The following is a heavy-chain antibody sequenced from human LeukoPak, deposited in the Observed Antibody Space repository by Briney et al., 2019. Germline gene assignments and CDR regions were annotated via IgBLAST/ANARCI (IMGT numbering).Heavy chain of an antibody. CDR2: VSRSGSTK. J-gene: IGHJ4*02. D-gene: IGHD4-17*01. CDR3: AKDKIGRSPTVTTFDY. Sequence: GGSLRLSCVASGFTFSDYNRRWIRHAPGQGLERGSSVSRSGSTKYYADSVKGRFTISRDNAKSSLLLQMNSLRAEDTAVYYCAKDKIGRSPTVTTFDYWGQGTLLTVSS. V-gene: IGHV3-11*01. CDR1: GFTFSDYN.